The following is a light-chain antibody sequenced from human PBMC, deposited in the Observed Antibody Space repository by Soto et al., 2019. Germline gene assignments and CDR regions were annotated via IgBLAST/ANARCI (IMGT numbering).Light chain of an antibody. CDR3: GTWDSSLSVVV. V-gene: IGLV1-51*01. CDR1: SSNIGNNY. J-gene: IGLJ2*01. CDR2: DND. Sequence: QSALTQPPSVSAAPGQKVTISCSGSSSNIGNNYVSWYQQLPGAAPKLLIDDNDKRPSGIPDRFSGSKSGTSATLGIIGLQTGDEADYFCGTWDSSLSVVVFGGGTKVTVL.